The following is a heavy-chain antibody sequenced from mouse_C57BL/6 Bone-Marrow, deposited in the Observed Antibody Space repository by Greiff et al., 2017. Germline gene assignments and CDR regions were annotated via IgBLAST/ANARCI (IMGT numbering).Heavy chain of an antibody. Sequence: QVQLKQPGAELVMPGASVKLSCKASGYTFTSYWMHWVKQRPGQGLEWIGEIDPSDSYTNYNQKFKVKSTLTVDKSSSTAYMQLSSLKSEDSAVYYCAREGLLRAWFAYWGQGTLVTVSA. CDR2: IDPSDSYT. V-gene: IGHV1-69*01. J-gene: IGHJ3*01. CDR3: AREGLLRAWFAY. D-gene: IGHD1-1*01. CDR1: GYTFTSYW.